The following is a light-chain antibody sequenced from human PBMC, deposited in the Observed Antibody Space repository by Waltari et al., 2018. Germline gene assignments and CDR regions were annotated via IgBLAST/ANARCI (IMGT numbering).Light chain of an antibody. V-gene: IGKV3-20*01. J-gene: IGKJ3*01. CDR1: QTVTNNS. CDR3: QQYGSSLFT. Sequence: EIVLTQSPGTLSLSPGERATLSCRASQTVTNNSLAWSQQKPGQAPRLLIYGASSRATGIPDRFSGSGSGTDFTLTISRLEPEDFAVYYCQQYGSSLFTFGPGTKVDIK. CDR2: GAS.